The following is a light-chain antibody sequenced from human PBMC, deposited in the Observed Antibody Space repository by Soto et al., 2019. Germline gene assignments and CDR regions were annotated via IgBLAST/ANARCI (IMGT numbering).Light chain of an antibody. CDR2: TTS. CDR1: QNINNF. J-gene: IGKJ4*01. V-gene: IGKV1-39*01. CDR3: QQSDSTPQT. Sequence: DVQITQSPSSLSASVGDRVTINCLAGQNINNFLNWYQQKPGKAPKLLIHTTSSLQSGVPSRFGGSGSGTDFTLTISSLQPEDFATYYCQQSDSTPQTFGGGTKVDIK.